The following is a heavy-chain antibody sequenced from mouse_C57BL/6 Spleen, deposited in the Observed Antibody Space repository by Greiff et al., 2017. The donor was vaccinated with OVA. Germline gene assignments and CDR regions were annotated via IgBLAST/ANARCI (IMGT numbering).Heavy chain of an antibody. Sequence: QVQLKESGPGLVAPSQSLSITCTVSGFSLTSYGVHWVRQPPGKGLEWLVVIWSDGSTTYNSALKSRLSISKDNSKSQVFLKMNSRQTDDTAMYYCARHEELPHYYAMDYWGQGTSVTVSS. J-gene: IGHJ4*01. CDR2: IWSDGST. CDR3: ARHEELPHYYAMDY. D-gene: IGHD2-1*01. CDR1: GFSLTSYG. V-gene: IGHV2-6-1*01.